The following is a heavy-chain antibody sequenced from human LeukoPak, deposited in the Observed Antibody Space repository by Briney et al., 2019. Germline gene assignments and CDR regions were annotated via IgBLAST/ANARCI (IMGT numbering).Heavy chain of an antibody. J-gene: IGHJ4*02. Sequence: GGSLRLSCSASGFTFSNYGRHWVRQAPGKGLEGVAVISDDGSNKYYADSGKGRFTISIDNSKNTLFLQMNSLRAEDPAVYYCAKGDSTGYSYHYGYYFDYWGQGTLVTVSS. D-gene: IGHD3-22*01. CDR1: GFTFSNYG. CDR3: AKGDSTGYSYHYGYYFDY. CDR2: ISDDGSNK. V-gene: IGHV3-30*18.